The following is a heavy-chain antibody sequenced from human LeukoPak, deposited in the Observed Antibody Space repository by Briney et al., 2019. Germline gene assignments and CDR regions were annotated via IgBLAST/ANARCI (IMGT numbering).Heavy chain of an antibody. V-gene: IGHV1-2*02. Sequence: APVKVSCKASGYTFTGYYMHWVRQAPGQGLEWMGWINPNNGGTNYAQKFQGRVTMTRDTSISTAYMELSRLRSDDTAVYYCARSSGWSLFDYWGQGTLVTVSS. CDR3: ARSSGWSLFDY. CDR1: GYTFTGYY. J-gene: IGHJ4*02. D-gene: IGHD6-19*01. CDR2: INPNNGGT.